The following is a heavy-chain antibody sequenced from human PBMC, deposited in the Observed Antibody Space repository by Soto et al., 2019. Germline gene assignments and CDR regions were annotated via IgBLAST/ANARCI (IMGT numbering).Heavy chain of an antibody. CDR3: ARDGGGSGFDL. J-gene: IGHJ2*01. V-gene: IGHV3-30-3*01. Sequence: QVQLVESGGGVVQPGRSLRLSCAASGFTFSSYAMHWVRQAPGKGLEWVAVISYDGSNKYYADSVKGRFTISRDNSKNTLYLQMNSLRAEDTAVYYCARDGGGSGFDLWGRGTLVTASS. D-gene: IGHD6-25*01. CDR1: GFTFSSYA. CDR2: ISYDGSNK.